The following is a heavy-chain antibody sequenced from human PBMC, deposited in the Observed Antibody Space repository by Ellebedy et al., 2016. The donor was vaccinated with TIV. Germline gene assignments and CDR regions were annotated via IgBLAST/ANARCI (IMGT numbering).Heavy chain of an antibody. CDR3: AREGGAYCGGDCYST. J-gene: IGHJ5*02. D-gene: IGHD2-21*02. CDR2: INPNSGGT. CDR1: GYTFTGYY. Sequence: AASVKVSCKASGYTFTGYYIHWVRQAPGQGLEWMGWINPNSGGTNYAQKFQGWVTMTRDTSISTAYMELSRLRSDDTAVYYCAREGGAYCGGDCYSTWGQGTLVTVSS. V-gene: IGHV1-2*04.